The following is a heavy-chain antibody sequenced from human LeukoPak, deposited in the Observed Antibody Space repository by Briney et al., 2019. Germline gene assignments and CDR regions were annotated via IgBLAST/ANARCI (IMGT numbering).Heavy chain of an antibody. CDR3: ARLYRYCSGSDCYPYYFDN. D-gene: IGHD2-15*01. CDR2: IYPGDSDV. J-gene: IGHJ4*02. CDR1: GYSFTIYW. Sequence: GESLKISCEGSGYSFTIYWIGWVRQMPGKGLDWMGIIYPGDSDVRYNPSFQGQVTISADKSINTAYLQWSSLKASDTAMYYCARLYRYCSGSDCYPYYFDNWGQGTLVTVSS. V-gene: IGHV5-51*01.